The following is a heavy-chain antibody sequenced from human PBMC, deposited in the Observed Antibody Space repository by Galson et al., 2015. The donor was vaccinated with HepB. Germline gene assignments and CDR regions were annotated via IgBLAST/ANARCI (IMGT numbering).Heavy chain of an antibody. V-gene: IGHV3-48*02. CDR1: TFTLTTYN. CDR2: IDGRTDNI. D-gene: IGHD3/OR15-3a*01. CDR3: TSWTLGSDF. J-gene: IGHJ4*02. Sequence: SLRLSCAASTFTLTTYNMSWVRQAPGKGLEWLSSIDGRTDNINYADSVQGRFTISRDISKNSLYLQMTGLRDDDTAVYFCTSWTLGSDFWGQGTLVTVSS.